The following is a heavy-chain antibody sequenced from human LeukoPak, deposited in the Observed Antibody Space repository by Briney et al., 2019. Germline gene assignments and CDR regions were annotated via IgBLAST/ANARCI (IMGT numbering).Heavy chain of an antibody. J-gene: IGHJ5*02. CDR1: GFTFSSYS. CDR2: ISGSGDST. CDR3: TRSGFGDYDFDP. Sequence: GGSLRLSCAASGFTFSSYSMNWVRQAPGKGLEWVSTISGSGDSTYYADSVKGRFTISRDNSKNTLFLQMNSLRLDDTAVYYCTRSGFGDYDFDPWGQGTLVTVSS. V-gene: IGHV3-23*01. D-gene: IGHD2-21*02.